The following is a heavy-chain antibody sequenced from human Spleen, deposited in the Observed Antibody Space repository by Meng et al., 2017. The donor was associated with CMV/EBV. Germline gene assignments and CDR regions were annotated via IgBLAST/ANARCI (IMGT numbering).Heavy chain of an antibody. J-gene: IGHJ4*02. D-gene: IGHD1-14*01. CDR3: AKDVRKTGQLWFRGVEY. CDR2: IRLDGLQQ. Sequence: GESLKIPCAASGFAFSGSGMHWVRQAPGKGLEWVAFIRLDGLQQNYADSVKGRLTVSRDNSKNRLYLQMNSLRREDTAIYYCAKDVRKTGQLWFRGVEYWGQGTLVTVSS. V-gene: IGHV3-30*02. CDR1: GFAFSGSG.